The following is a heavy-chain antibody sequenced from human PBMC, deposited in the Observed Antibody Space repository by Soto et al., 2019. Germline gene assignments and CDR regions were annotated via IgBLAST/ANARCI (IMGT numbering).Heavy chain of an antibody. V-gene: IGHV3-23*01. CDR3: AKGRPSLGGTGRGAMDV. J-gene: IGHJ6*02. CDR1: GFTFSRFA. CDR2: ITGDGRNT. D-gene: IGHD3-16*01. Sequence: PVGSLRLSCAASGFTFSRFAMSWVRQAPGKGLEWVSGITGDGRNTYYANSMEGRFTVSRDNSKDTLYLQTNSLRADDTAVYYCAKGRPSLGGTGRGAMDVWGQGTTVTVSS.